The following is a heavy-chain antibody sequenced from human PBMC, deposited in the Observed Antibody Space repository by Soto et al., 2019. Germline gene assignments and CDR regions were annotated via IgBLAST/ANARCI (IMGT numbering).Heavy chain of an antibody. Sequence: EVQLLESGGGLVQPGGSLRLSSAASGFTFSSYAMRWVRQAQGKGLEWVSAISGSAGSTYYADSVKGRFTIPRDNSKNTLYLQMNSLRAEDTAVYYWARRGSGSYYDYWGQGTLGTVSS. CDR1: GFTFSSYA. CDR2: ISGSAGST. CDR3: ARRGSGSYYDY. D-gene: IGHD1-26*01. J-gene: IGHJ4*02. V-gene: IGHV3-23*01.